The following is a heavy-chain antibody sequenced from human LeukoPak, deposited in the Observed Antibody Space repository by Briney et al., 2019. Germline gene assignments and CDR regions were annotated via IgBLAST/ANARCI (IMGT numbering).Heavy chain of an antibody. CDR1: GFTFSSYS. D-gene: IGHD2-15*01. J-gene: IGHJ4*02. V-gene: IGHV3-21*01. CDR2: ISSSSSYI. Sequence: GGSLRLSCAASGFTFSSYSMNWVRQAPGKGLEWVSSISSSSSYIYYADSVKVRFTISRDNAKNSLYLQMNSLRAEDTAVYYCARDPTGWTDHFDYWGQGTLVTVSS. CDR3: ARDPTGWTDHFDY.